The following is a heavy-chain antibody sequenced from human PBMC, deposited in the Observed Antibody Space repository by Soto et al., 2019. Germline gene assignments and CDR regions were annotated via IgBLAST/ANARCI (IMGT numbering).Heavy chain of an antibody. Sequence: GGSLRLSCAASGFTFSSYSMNWVRQAPGKGLEWVSSISSSSSYIYYADSVKGRFTISRDNAKNSLYLQMNSLRAEDTAGYYCARQEYSRAYEYYFDYWGQGTLVTVSS. D-gene: IGHD6-6*01. CDR2: ISSSSSYI. CDR1: GFTFSSYS. V-gene: IGHV3-21*01. J-gene: IGHJ4*02. CDR3: ARQEYSRAYEYYFDY.